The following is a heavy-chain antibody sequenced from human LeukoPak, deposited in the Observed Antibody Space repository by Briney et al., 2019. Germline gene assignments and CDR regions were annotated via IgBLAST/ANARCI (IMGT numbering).Heavy chain of an antibody. CDR3: ASVSSYNYYYEFDS. V-gene: IGHV3-66*01. Sequence: PGGSLRLSCAASGFTVSNNYMSWVRQAPGKGLEWVSIIYSGGSTYYADSVKGRFTISRDNSKNTVYLQMNSLRAEDTAVYYCASVSSYNYYYEFDSWGQGTLVTVSS. CDR1: GFTVSNNY. CDR2: IYSGGST. J-gene: IGHJ4*02. D-gene: IGHD3-22*01.